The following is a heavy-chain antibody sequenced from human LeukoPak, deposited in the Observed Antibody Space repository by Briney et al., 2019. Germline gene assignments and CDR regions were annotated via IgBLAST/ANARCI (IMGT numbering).Heavy chain of an antibody. Sequence: SETLSHTCTVSGGSISSYYWSWIRQPPGKGLEWIGYIYYSGSTNYNPSLKSRVTISVDTSKNQFSLKLSSVTAADTAVYYCARGGAYCGGDCSDVWGKGTTDTVSS. D-gene: IGHD2-21*02. J-gene: IGHJ6*04. CDR3: ARGGAYCGGDCSDV. CDR2: IYYSGST. V-gene: IGHV4-59*01. CDR1: GGSISSYY.